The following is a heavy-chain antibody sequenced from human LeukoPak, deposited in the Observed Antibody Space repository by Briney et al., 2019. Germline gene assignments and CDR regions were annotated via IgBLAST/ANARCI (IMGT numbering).Heavy chain of an antibody. J-gene: IGHJ6*02. V-gene: IGHV4-59*01. CDR1: GGSMDNYY. CDR3: ARGEVYYGSGSYYGLGMDV. CDR2: IYYSGST. D-gene: IGHD3-10*01. Sequence: SETLSLTCTVSGGSMDNYYWSWIRQPPGKGLEWIGYIYYSGSTNYNPSLNSRVTISVDTSKNQFSLKLSSVTAADTAVYYCARGEVYYGSGSYYGLGMDVWGQGTTVTVSS.